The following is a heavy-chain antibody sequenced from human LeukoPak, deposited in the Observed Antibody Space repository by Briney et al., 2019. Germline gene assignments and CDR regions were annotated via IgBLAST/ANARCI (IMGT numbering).Heavy chain of an antibody. D-gene: IGHD3-10*01. CDR1: GFTFSSYG. CDR2: INPNSGGT. CDR3: ARSPLYGPYMDV. V-gene: IGHV1-2*02. J-gene: IGHJ6*03. Sequence: GGSLRLSCAASGFTFSSYGMHWVRQAPGQGLEWMGWINPNSGGTNYAQKFQGRVTMTRDTSISTAYMELSRLRSDDTAVYYCARSPLYGPYMDVWGKGTTVTISS.